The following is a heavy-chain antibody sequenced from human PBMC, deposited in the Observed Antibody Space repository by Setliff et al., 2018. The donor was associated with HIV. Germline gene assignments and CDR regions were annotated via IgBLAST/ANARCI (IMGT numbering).Heavy chain of an antibody. V-gene: IGHV2-70*04. D-gene: IGHD1-1*01. Sequence: SGPTLVNPTQTLTLTCTFSGFSLSTSGVGVGWIRQPPGKALEWLARIDWDDDKFYSTSLKTRLTISKDTSKNQVVLTMTNMDPVDTATYYCARSHRTLITTEGAFDYWGQGTLVTVSS. CDR3: ARSHRTLITTEGAFDY. CDR1: GFSLSTSGVG. J-gene: IGHJ4*02. CDR2: IDWDDDK.